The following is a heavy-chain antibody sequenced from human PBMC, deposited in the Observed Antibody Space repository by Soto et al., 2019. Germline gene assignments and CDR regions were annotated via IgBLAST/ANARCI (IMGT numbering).Heavy chain of an antibody. CDR3: DRGQYYSSGSAATSYFYFGIDV. V-gene: IGHV1-69*06. CDR1: GRSFSSDG. CDR2: IIPVFGNT. J-gene: IGHJ6*02. D-gene: IGHD3-10*01. Sequence: SVKVSCKASGRSFSSDGVSWVRQAPGQGLEWMGGIIPVFGNTKYVQRFQGRLTTTADKSTSTVYMEMSSLSSEDTAVYFCDRGQYYSSGSAATSYFYFGIDVWGQGTTVTVSS.